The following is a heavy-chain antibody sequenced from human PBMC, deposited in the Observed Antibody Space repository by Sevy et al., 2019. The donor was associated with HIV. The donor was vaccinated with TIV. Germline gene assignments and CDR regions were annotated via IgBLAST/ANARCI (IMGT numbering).Heavy chain of an antibody. CDR2: ISGRGGST. J-gene: IGHJ4*02. CDR3: AKDGRQWLIGGDY. D-gene: IGHD6-19*01. CDR1: GFTFSSYA. V-gene: IGHV3-23*01. Sequence: GGSLRLSCAASGFTFSSYAMSWVRQAPGKGLEWVSAISGRGGSTYYADSVKGRFTISKDNSKNTLYLQMNSLRAEDTAVYYCAKDGRQWLIGGDYWGQGTLVTVSS.